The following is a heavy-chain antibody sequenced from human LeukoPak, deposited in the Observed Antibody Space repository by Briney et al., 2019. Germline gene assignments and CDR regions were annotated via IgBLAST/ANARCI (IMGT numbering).Heavy chain of an antibody. Sequence: ASVTVSFKASGFTFTSHGFTWVRQAPGPGLEWMGWISAYNGKTNYAQKLQGRVTMSTDTSTSTVYMELRSPRSDDTALYYCARGGLSGSGSIDYWGQGTLVTVSS. CDR3: ARGGLSGSGSIDY. CDR2: ISAYNGKT. V-gene: IGHV1-18*04. CDR1: GFTFTSHG. J-gene: IGHJ4*02. D-gene: IGHD3-10*01.